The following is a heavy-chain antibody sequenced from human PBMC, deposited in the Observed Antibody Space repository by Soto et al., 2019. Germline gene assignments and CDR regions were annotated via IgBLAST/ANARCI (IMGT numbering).Heavy chain of an antibody. CDR3: ARDHGYYDSSGYYLDY. V-gene: IGHV3-30-3*01. D-gene: IGHD3-22*01. Sequence: GGSLRLSCAASGFTFSSYAMHWVRQAPGKGLEWVAVISYDGSNKYYADSVKGRFTISRDNSKNTLYLQMNSLRAEDTAVYYCARDHGYYDSSGYYLDYWGQGTLVTVSS. CDR1: GFTFSSYA. J-gene: IGHJ4*02. CDR2: ISYDGSNK.